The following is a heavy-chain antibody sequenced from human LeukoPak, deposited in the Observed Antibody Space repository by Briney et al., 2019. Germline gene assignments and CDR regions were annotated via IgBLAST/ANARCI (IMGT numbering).Heavy chain of an antibody. CDR1: GFTFSSFG. CDR3: ASAPGEWELLPSDY. CDR2: ISGSTTYR. Sequence: GGSLRLSCGASGFTFSSFGMNWVRQAPGKGLEWVSSISGSTTYRYYADSVKGRFTISRDNAKDSLYLQMSSLRAEDTAVYYCASAPGEWELLPSDYWGQGTLVTVSS. V-gene: IGHV3-21*01. D-gene: IGHD1-26*01. J-gene: IGHJ4*02.